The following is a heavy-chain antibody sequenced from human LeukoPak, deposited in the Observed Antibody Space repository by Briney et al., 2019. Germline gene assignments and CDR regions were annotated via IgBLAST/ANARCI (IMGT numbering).Heavy chain of an antibody. CDR1: GFTFSSYA. D-gene: IGHD6-6*01. J-gene: IGHJ4*02. V-gene: IGHV3-66*01. Sequence: PGGSLRLSCAASGFTFSSYAMSWVRQAPGKGLEWVSVIYSGGSTYYADSVKGRFTISRDNSKNTLYLQMDSLRAEDTAVYYCARDASPGYWGQGTLVTVSS. CDR3: ARDASPGY. CDR2: IYSGGST.